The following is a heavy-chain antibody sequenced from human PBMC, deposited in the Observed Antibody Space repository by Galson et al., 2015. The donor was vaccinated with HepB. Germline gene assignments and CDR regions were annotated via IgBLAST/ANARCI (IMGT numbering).Heavy chain of an antibody. J-gene: IGHJ6*02. Sequence: QSGAEVKKPGESLRISCKGSGYSFTSYWISWVRQMPGKGLEWMGRIDPSDSYTNYSPSFQGHVTISADKSISTAYLQWSSLKASDTAMYYCARRSYHRAAAGTEIDYYYYGMDVWGQGTTVTVSS. V-gene: IGHV5-10-1*01. D-gene: IGHD6-13*01. CDR2: IDPSDSYT. CDR3: ARRSYHRAAAGTEIDYYYYGMDV. CDR1: GYSFTSYW.